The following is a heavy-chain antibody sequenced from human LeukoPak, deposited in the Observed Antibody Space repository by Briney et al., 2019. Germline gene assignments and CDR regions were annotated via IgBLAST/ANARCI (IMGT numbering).Heavy chain of an antibody. CDR2: ISSSGSTI. CDR3: AKDSSGWHPYYFDY. J-gene: IGHJ4*02. D-gene: IGHD6-19*01. Sequence: SGGSLRLSCAASGFTFSSYEMNWVRQAPGKGLEWVSYISSSGSTIYYADSVKGRFTISRDNAKNSLYLQMNSLRAEDTAVYYCAKDSSGWHPYYFDYWGQGTLVTVSS. CDR1: GFTFSSYE. V-gene: IGHV3-48*03.